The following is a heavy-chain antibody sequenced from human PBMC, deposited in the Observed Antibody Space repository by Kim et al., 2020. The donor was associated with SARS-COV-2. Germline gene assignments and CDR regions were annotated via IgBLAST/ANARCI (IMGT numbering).Heavy chain of an antibody. CDR3: AKGWSV. CDR1: GFIFRSND. V-gene: IGHV3-23*01. Sequence: GGSLRLSCAASGFIFRSNDMSWVRQAPGKGLEWVSVISGSGGTTKYADSVKGRFTITREISRDTLYLQMNSLRAEDTAVYYCAKGWSVWGQGTAVTVSS. J-gene: IGHJ6*02. D-gene: IGHD2-15*01. CDR2: ISGSGGTT.